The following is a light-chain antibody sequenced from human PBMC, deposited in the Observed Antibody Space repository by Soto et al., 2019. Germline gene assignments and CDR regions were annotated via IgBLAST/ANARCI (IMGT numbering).Light chain of an antibody. V-gene: IGKV3-15*01. CDR1: QSVRNN. J-gene: IGKJ5*01. Sequence: EIMMTQSPATLSVSPGERATLSCRASQSVRNNLAWYQQKPGQAPRLLIYYASTRATGIPARFSGSGSGTEFTLTISSRQSEDFALYYCQQYNNWPPITFGHGTRLEIK. CDR2: YAS. CDR3: QQYNNWPPIT.